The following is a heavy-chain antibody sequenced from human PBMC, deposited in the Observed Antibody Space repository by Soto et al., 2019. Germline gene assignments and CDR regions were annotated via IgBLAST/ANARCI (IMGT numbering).Heavy chain of an antibody. CDR1: GYTFTSYG. V-gene: IGHV1-18*04. D-gene: IGHD2-21*02. J-gene: IGHJ4*02. Sequence: QVQLVQSGAEVKKPGASVKVSCKASGYTFTSYGISWVRQAPGQGLEWMGWISAYNGNTNYAQKLQGRVTMTTDTSTSTAYMELRRLRSDDTAVYYCARASRGNSRAPSPDYWGKGTLVTVSS. CDR2: ISAYNGNT. CDR3: ARASRGNSRAPSPDY.